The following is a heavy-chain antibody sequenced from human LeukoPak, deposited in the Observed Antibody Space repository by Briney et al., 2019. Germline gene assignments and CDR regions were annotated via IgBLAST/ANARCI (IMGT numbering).Heavy chain of an antibody. CDR2: IRYDGSNK. J-gene: IGHJ5*02. CDR3: AKVTVVVPHNWSDP. CDR1: GFTFSSYG. V-gene: IGHV3-30*02. D-gene: IGHD2-2*01. Sequence: GGSLRLSCAASGFTFSSYGMHWVRQAPGKGLEWVAFIRYDGSNKYYADSVKGRFTISRDNSKNTLYLQMNSLRAEDTAVYYCAKVTVVVPHNWSDPWGQGTLVTVSS.